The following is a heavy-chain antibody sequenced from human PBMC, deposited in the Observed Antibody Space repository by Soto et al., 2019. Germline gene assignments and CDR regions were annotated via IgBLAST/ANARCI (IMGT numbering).Heavy chain of an antibody. D-gene: IGHD3-10*01. CDR1: GGSFSGYY. V-gene: IGHV4-34*01. CDR3: ARGSMVRGVLYYFDY. CDR2: INHSGST. J-gene: IGHJ4*02. Sequence: SETLSLTCAVYGGSFSGYYWSWIRQPPGKGLEWIGEINHSGSTNYNPSLKSRVTISVDTSKNQFSLKLSSVTAADTAVYYCARGSMVRGVLYYFDYWGQGTLVTVS.